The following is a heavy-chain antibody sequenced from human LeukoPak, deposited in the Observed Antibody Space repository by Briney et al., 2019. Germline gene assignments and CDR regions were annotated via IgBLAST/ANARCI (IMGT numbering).Heavy chain of an antibody. D-gene: IGHD3-9*01. CDR2: IYTSGST. CDR3: ARESLRYLDWLPLDY. Sequence: PSETLSLTCTVSGGSISSGSYYWSWIRQPAGRGLEWIGRIYTSGSTNYNPSLKSRVTMSVDTSKNQYPLKLSSVTAADTAVYYCARESLRYLDWLPLDYWGQGTLVTVSS. J-gene: IGHJ4*02. V-gene: IGHV4-61*02. CDR1: GGSISSGSYY.